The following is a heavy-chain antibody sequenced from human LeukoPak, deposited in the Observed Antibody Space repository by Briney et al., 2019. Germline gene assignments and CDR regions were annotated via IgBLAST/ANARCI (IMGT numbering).Heavy chain of an antibody. CDR1: GFTFSSYG. J-gene: IGHJ4*02. CDR3: ANSRRMGATVYYFDY. V-gene: IGHV3-30*02. D-gene: IGHD1-26*01. Sequence: GGSLRLSCAASGFTFSSYGMHWVRQAPGKGLEWVAFIRYDGSNKYYADSVKGRFTISRDSSKNTLYLQMNSLRAEDTAVYYCANSRRMGATVYYFDYWGQGTLVTVSS. CDR2: IRYDGSNK.